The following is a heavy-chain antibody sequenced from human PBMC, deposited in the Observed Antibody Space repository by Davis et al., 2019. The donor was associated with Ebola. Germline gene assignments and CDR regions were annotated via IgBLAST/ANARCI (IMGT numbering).Heavy chain of an antibody. CDR1: GFTVSSNY. J-gene: IGHJ4*02. CDR2: ISSSSSTI. CDR3: ARVGYSTEFDY. Sequence: GESLKISCAASGFTVSSNYMSWVRQAPGKGLEWVSYISSSSSTIYYADSVKGRLTISRDNAKNSLYLQMNSLRAEDTAVYYCARVGYSTEFDYWGQGALVTVSS. V-gene: IGHV3-48*01. D-gene: IGHD4-11*01.